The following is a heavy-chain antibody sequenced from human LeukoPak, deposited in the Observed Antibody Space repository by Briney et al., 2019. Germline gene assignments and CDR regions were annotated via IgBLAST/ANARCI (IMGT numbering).Heavy chain of an antibody. V-gene: IGHV4-30-2*01. CDR1: GGSISSGGYS. J-gene: IGHJ5*02. D-gene: IGHD3-10*01. Sequence: KPSQTLSLTCAVSGGSISSGGYSWSWIRQPPGKGLEWIGYIYHSGSTNYNPSLKSRVTISVDTSKNQFSLKLSSVTAADTAVYYCARDGPGGWFDPWGQGTLVTVSS. CDR2: IYHSGST. CDR3: ARDGPGGWFDP.